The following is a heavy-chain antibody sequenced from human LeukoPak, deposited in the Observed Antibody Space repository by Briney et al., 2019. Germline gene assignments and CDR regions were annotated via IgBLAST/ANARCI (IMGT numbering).Heavy chain of an antibody. CDR1: GFTFSSYW. Sequence: GGSLRLFCAASGFTFSSYWMSWVRQAPGKGLEWVANIKQDGSEKYYVDSVKGRFTISRDNAKNSLYLQMNSLRAEDTAVYYCARLPAGYCSGGSCRDNWFDPWGQGTLVTVSS. CDR2: IKQDGSEK. CDR3: ARLPAGYCSGGSCRDNWFDP. D-gene: IGHD2-15*01. V-gene: IGHV3-7*01. J-gene: IGHJ5*02.